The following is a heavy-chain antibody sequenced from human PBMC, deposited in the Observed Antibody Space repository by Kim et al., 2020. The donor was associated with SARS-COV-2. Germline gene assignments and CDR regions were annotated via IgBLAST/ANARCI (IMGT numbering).Heavy chain of an antibody. CDR1: GGSISSSSYY. D-gene: IGHD3-10*01. CDR3: ARFNTMVRGVPDAFDI. Sequence: SEILSLTCTVSGGSISSSSYYWGWIRQPPGKGLEWIGSIYYSGSTYYNPSLKSRVTISVDTSKNQFSLKLSSVTAADTAVYYCARFNTMVRGVPDAFDIWGQGTMVTVSS. J-gene: IGHJ3*02. CDR2: IYYSGST. V-gene: IGHV4-39*07.